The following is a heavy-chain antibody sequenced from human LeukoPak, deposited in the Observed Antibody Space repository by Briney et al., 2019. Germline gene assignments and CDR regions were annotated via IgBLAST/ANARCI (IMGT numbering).Heavy chain of an antibody. CDR3: ARDQAVYNWFDP. J-gene: IGHJ5*02. V-gene: IGHV3-21*01. CDR1: GFTFSSYS. Sequence: PGGSVRLSCAASGFTFSSYSMNWVRQAPGKGLEWVSSISSSSSYIYYADSVKGRFTISRDNAKNSLYLQMNSLRAEDTAVYYCARDQAVYNWFDPWGQGTLVTVSS. CDR2: ISSSSSYI.